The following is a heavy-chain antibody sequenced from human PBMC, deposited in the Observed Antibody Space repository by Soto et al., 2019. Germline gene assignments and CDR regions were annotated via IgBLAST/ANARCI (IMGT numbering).Heavy chain of an antibody. CDR3: ARHPERIAEIGWFDP. J-gene: IGHJ5*02. CDR2: ISSSSSTI. D-gene: IGHD6-13*01. CDR1: GFTFSSYS. Sequence: EVQLVESGGGLVQPGGSLRLSCAASGFTFSSYSMNWVRQAPGKGLEWVSYISSSSSTIYYADSVKGRFTISRDNAXNXXXLXMNSLRAEDTAVYYCARHPERIAEIGWFDPWGQGTLVTVSS. V-gene: IGHV3-48*01.